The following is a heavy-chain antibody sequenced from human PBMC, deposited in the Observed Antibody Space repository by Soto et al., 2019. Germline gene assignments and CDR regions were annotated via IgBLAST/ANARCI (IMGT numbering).Heavy chain of an antibody. CDR2: IYYSGST. D-gene: IGHD3-3*01. CDR3: ARELRDDFWSGYYNWFDP. Sequence: PSETLSLTCTVSGGSISSGGYYWSWIRQHPGKGLEWIGYIYYSGSTYYNPSLKSRVTISVDTSKNQFSLKLSSVTAADTAVYYCARELRDDFWSGYYNWFDPWGQGTLVTVSS. CDR1: GGSISSGGYY. J-gene: IGHJ5*02. V-gene: IGHV4-31*02.